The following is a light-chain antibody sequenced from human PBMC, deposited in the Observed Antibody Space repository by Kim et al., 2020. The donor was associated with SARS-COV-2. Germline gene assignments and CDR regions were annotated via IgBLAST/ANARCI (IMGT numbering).Light chain of an antibody. CDR2: DAS. CDR3: QQYDNLPPLT. J-gene: IGKJ4*01. CDR1: QDISNY. V-gene: IGKV1-33*01. Sequence: SVGDRVTITCQASQDISNYLNWYQQTPGKAPKLLIYDASNLETGVPSRFSGSGSGTDFTFTISSLQPEDIATYYCQQYDNLPPLTFGGGTKVEIK.